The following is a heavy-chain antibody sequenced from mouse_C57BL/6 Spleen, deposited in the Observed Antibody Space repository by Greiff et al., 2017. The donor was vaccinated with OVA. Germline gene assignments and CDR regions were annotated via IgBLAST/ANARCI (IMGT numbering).Heavy chain of an antibody. CDR2: IYPRDGST. CDR3: ARERTTVVLDY. D-gene: IGHD1-1*01. CDR1: GYTFTSYD. V-gene: IGHV1-85*01. J-gene: IGHJ2*01. Sequence: QVQLQQSGPELVKPGASVKLSCKASGYTFTSYDMNWVKQRPGQGLEWIGWIYPRDGSTKYNEKFKGKATLTVDTSSSTAYMERQSLTSEDSAVDVCARERTTVVLDYWGKGTTLTVSS.